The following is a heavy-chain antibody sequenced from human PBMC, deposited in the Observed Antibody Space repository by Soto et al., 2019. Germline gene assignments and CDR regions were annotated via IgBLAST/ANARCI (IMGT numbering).Heavy chain of an antibody. J-gene: IGHJ6*02. Sequence: SETLSPPCALSGYSMSSGFYWGVIRQPPRKGLEWIGIMFHSGSTYYNPSLQSRVTISVDTSKNQVSLKLTSVTVVDTDVYYCAIYRHGSGGWLHYYYGPEVSGPGTTLTVSS. CDR2: MFHSGST. V-gene: IGHV4-38-2*01. CDR1: GYSMSSGFY. CDR3: AIYRHGSGGWLHYYYGPEV. D-gene: IGHD3-10*01.